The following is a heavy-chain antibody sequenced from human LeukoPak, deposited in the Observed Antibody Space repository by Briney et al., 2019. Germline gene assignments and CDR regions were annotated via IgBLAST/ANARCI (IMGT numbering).Heavy chain of an antibody. CDR2: ISYDGSNK. J-gene: IGHJ4*02. CDR3: AKGRMATISNFDY. Sequence: GGSLRLSCAASGFTFSSYGMHWVRQAPGKGLEGVAVISYDGSNKYYADSVKGRFTISRDNSKNTLYLQMNSLRAEDTAVYYCAKGRMATISNFDYWGQGTLVTVSS. CDR1: GFTFSSYG. V-gene: IGHV3-30*18. D-gene: IGHD5-24*01.